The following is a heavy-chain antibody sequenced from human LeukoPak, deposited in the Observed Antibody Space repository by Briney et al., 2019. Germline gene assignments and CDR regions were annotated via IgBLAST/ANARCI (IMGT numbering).Heavy chain of an antibody. Sequence: HAGGSLRLSCAASGFTFSSYAMSWVRQAPGKGLEWVSAISGSGGSTYYADSVKGRFTISRDNSKNTLYLQMNSLRAEDTDVYYCAKSPTYDFWSGFDYWGQGTLVTVSS. J-gene: IGHJ4*02. CDR3: AKSPTYDFWSGFDY. CDR1: GFTFSSYA. V-gene: IGHV3-23*01. CDR2: ISGSGGST. D-gene: IGHD3-3*01.